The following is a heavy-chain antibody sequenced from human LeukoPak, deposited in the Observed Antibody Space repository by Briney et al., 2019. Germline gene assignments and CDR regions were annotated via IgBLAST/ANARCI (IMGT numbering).Heavy chain of an antibody. V-gene: IGHV3-23*01. CDR3: AKGSRDSRPYYFDF. CDR2: ITGSGGDT. J-gene: IGHJ4*02. D-gene: IGHD3-3*01. Sequence: TGGSLRLSCAASGFTFNNYAMSWVRQAPGKVLEWVSAITGSGGDTYHADSVKGRFTISGDNSENTLYLQMNSPRAEDTAVYYCAKGSRDSRPYYFDFWGQGTLVTVSS. CDR1: GFTFNNYA.